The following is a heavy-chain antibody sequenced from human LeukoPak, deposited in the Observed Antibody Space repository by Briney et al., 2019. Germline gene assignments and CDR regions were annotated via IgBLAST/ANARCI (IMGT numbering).Heavy chain of an antibody. V-gene: IGHV3-21*01. CDR1: GFIFSAYT. CDR3: ARVAQYYYDSSSYYCPDY. CDR2: IISCSTYI. D-gene: IGHD3-22*01. Sequence: GGSLRPSCAASGFIFSAYTMNWVHQAPGNVLVLLSSIISCSTYIYYADSVTGRLTISRDNAQNSVYLQMNSLRAEDTAVYYCARVAQYYYDSSSYYCPDYWGQGTLVTVSS. J-gene: IGHJ4*02.